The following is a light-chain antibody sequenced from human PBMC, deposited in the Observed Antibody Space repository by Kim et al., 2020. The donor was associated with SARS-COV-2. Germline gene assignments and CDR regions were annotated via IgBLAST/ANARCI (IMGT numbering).Light chain of an antibody. Sequence: ELTQPPSASGTPGQRVTISCSGSSSNIGSNTVNWYQQLPGTAPKLLIYNNNQRPSGVPDRFSGSQSGTSASLAISGLQSEDETDYYCTAWDDSLNGPVFGGGTKLTVL. CDR1: SSNIGSNT. CDR3: TAWDDSLNGPV. J-gene: IGLJ2*01. V-gene: IGLV1-44*01. CDR2: NNN.